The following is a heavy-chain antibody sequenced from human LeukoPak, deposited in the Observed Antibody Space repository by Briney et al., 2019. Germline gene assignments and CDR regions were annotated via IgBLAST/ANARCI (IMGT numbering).Heavy chain of an antibody. V-gene: IGHV3-30*18. CDR2: ISYDGRNT. J-gene: IGHJ4*02. CDR3: VKNLANFGSGSYYTTLDY. CDR1: GFTFSSYG. D-gene: IGHD3-10*01. Sequence: SGGSLRLSCSASGFTFSSYGMHWVRQAPGKGLEWVAVISYDGRNTYYADSVKGRFTMSRDNSKHTLYLQMNSLRPEDTAVYYCVKNLANFGSGSYYTTLDYWGQGTLVTVSS.